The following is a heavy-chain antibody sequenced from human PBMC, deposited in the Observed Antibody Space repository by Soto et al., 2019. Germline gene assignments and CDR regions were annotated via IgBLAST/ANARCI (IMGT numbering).Heavy chain of an antibody. D-gene: IGHD6-19*01. Sequence: SLRHSCGATGCNCSNFAMSWVRQPPGKGLEWVAVIWSDGSNTYYADPVKGRFTISRDNSKNTLFLQMNSLRAEDTAVYYCASSAAWGRGTLVT. CDR3: ASSAA. CDR2: IWSDGSNT. V-gene: IGHV3-33*08. J-gene: IGHJ5*02. CDR1: GCNCSNFA.